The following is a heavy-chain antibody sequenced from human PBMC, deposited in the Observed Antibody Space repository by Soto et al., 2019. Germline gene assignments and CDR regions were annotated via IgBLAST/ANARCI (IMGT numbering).Heavy chain of an antibody. V-gene: IGHV4-59*08. Sequence: QVQLQESGPGLVKPSETLSLTCTVSGGSISSYYWSWIRQPPGKGLEWIGYIYYSGSTNYNPSLKSRLTTSVDTSKNQFSLKLSSVTAADTAVYYCATLGYCSGGSCSNYYGMDVWGQGTTVTVSS. CDR1: GGSISSYY. J-gene: IGHJ6*02. CDR2: IYYSGST. D-gene: IGHD2-15*01. CDR3: ATLGYCSGGSCSNYYGMDV.